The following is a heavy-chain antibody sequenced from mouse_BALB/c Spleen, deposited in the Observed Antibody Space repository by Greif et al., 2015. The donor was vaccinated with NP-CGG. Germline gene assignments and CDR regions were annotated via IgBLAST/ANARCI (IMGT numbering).Heavy chain of an antibody. V-gene: IGHV1-7*01. CDR2: INPSTGYT. CDR3: ARSWGNANFDY. CDR1: GYTFTSYW. J-gene: IGHJ2*01. Sequence: VKLVESGAELAKPGASVKMSCKASGYTFTSYWMHWVKQRPGQGLEWIGYINPSTGYTEYNQKFKDKATLTADKSSSTAYMQLSSLTSEDSAVYYCARSWGNANFDYWGQGTTLTVSS. D-gene: IGHD2-1*01.